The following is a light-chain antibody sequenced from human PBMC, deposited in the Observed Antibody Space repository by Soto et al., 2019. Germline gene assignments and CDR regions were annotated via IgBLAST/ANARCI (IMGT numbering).Light chain of an antibody. V-gene: IGKV3-11*01. J-gene: IGKJ1*01. CDR2: DES. Sequence: EIVLTQSPATLSLSPGERATLSCRASQSVSSYLAWYQQKPGQDPRLLIYDESNRATGIPARFSGSGSGTDFTLTISSLEPEDFAVYYCQQRSNWPTFGQGTKVDIK. CDR1: QSVSSY. CDR3: QQRSNWPT.